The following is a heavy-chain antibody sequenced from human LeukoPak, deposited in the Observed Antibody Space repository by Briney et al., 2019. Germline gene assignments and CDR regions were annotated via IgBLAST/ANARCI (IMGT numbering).Heavy chain of an antibody. Sequence: GGSLRLSCAASGFAFRNYNMNWVRQAPGKGREGVSSISESSSFFQYAASLKGRFAISRDNAKNSLYLQMNSLRAEDTAVYYCARQRGSCSSGVCRGWFDPWGQGTLVTVSS. D-gene: IGHD2-8*01. CDR3: ARQRGSCSSGVCRGWFDP. V-gene: IGHV3-21*01. CDR1: GFAFRNYN. CDR2: ISESSSFF. J-gene: IGHJ5*02.